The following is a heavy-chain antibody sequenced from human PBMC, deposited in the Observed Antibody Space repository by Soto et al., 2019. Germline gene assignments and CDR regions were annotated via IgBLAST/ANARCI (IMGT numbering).Heavy chain of an antibody. CDR2: IYHSGST. CDR3: ARTLYGDNVDY. D-gene: IGHD4-17*01. Sequence: SETLSLTCAVSGGSISSGGYSWSWNRQPPGKGLEWIGYIYHSGSTYYNPSLKSRVTISIDRSKNQFSLKLSSVTAADTAVYYCARTLYGDNVDYWGQGTLVTVSS. J-gene: IGHJ4*02. V-gene: IGHV4-30-2*01. CDR1: GGSISSGGYS.